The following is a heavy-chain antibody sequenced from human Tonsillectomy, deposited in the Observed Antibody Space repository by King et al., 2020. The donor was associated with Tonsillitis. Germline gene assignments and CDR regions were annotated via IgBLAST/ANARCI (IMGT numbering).Heavy chain of an antibody. Sequence: VQLVESGGGVVQPGRSLRLSCTASAFDFSSFAMHWVRQAPGTGLEWLAISWFHGNNKYYADFVKGRSTISRDNSKSTLYLQMNSLRAEDTAVYYCARGGVGYSGYDGAFDIWGQGTMVTVSS. V-gene: IGHV3-33*08. CDR1: AFDFSSFA. J-gene: IGHJ3*02. D-gene: IGHD5-12*01. CDR3: ARGGVGYSGYDGAFDI. CDR2: SWFHGNNK.